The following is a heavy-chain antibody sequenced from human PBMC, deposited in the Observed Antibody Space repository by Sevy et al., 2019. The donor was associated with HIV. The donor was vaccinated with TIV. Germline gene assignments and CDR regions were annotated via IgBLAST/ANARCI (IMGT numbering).Heavy chain of an antibody. V-gene: IGHV3-30*18. CDR1: GFTFSDYA. Sequence: GGSLRLSCAASGFTFSDYAMHWVRQAPGKGLQWVALISYDGTYKYCEDSVKGRFTISRDDSKNTLYLQVNSLRTDDTAVYYCAKGPSLHYDSSGYYDYWGQGTLVTVSS. CDR3: AKGPSLHYDSSGYYDY. J-gene: IGHJ4*02. D-gene: IGHD3-22*01. CDR2: ISYDGTYK.